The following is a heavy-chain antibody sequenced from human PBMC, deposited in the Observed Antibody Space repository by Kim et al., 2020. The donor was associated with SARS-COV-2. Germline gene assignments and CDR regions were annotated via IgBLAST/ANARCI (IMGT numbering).Heavy chain of an antibody. CDR2: INHSGST. CDR3: ARGMRGFYYYGSGSYLFL. CDR1: GGSFSGYY. V-gene: IGHV4-34*01. Sequence: SETLSLTCAVYGGSFSGYYWSWIRQPPGKGLEWIGEINHSGSTNYNPSLKSRVTISVDTSKNQFSLKLSSVTAADTAVYYCARGMRGFYYYGSGSYLFLWGQGTLVTVSS. D-gene: IGHD3-10*01. J-gene: IGHJ4*02.